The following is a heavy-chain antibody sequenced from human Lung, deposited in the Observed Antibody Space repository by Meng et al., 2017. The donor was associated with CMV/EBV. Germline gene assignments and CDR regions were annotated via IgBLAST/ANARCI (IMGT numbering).Heavy chain of an antibody. Sequence: GKVSGKASGYTFIDYYMHWVRQAPGQGLEWVGWINPKSGGTHYAQSFQGRVTITRDTSINTVYMEITSLKSDDTAVYYCTSAPGDYWGQGTLVTVSS. CDR1: GYTFIDYY. V-gene: IGHV1-2*02. D-gene: IGHD1-14*01. CDR2: INPKSGGT. J-gene: IGHJ4*01. CDR3: TSAPGDY.